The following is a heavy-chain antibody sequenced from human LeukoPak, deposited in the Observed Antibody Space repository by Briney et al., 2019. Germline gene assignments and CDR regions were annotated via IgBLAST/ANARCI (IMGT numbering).Heavy chain of an antibody. CDR2: IYPGDSDT. D-gene: IGHD3-10*01. CDR3: ARLRYYGSGSYLYYFDY. Sequence: PGESLKISCKGSGYSFTSYWIGWVRQMPGKGLEWMGIIYPGDSDTRYSPSFQGQVTISADKSISTAYLQWSSLKASDTAMYYCARLRYYGSGSYLYYFDYWGQGTLVTVSS. V-gene: IGHV5-51*01. CDR1: GYSFTSYW. J-gene: IGHJ4*02.